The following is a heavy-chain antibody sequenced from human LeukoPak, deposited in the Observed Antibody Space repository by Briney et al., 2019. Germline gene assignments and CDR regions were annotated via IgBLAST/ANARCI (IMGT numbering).Heavy chain of an antibody. CDR2: IYYSGST. Sequence: PSETLSLTCAVYGGSFSGYYWSWIRQHPGKGLEWIGYIYYSGSTYYNPSLKSRVTISVDTSKNQFSLKLSSVTAADTAVYYCARGGGITGTTGTVAFDIWGQGTMVTVSS. V-gene: IGHV4-31*11. D-gene: IGHD1-7*01. CDR3: ARGGGITGTTGTVAFDI. CDR1: GGSFSGYY. J-gene: IGHJ3*02.